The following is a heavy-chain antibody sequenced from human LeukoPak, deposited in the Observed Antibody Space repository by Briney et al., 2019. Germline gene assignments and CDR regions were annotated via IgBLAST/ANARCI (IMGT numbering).Heavy chain of an antibody. CDR2: ISGSGGST. Sequence: GGSLRLSCAASGFTFSSYAMSWVRQAPGKGLEWVSAISGSGGSTYYADSVKGRFTISRDNSKNTLYLQMNSLRAEDTAVYYCAKLQGRVIVVAQTYGMDVWGQGTTVTVSS. J-gene: IGHJ6*02. CDR1: GFTFSSYA. CDR3: AKLQGRVIVVAQTYGMDV. V-gene: IGHV3-23*01. D-gene: IGHD3-22*01.